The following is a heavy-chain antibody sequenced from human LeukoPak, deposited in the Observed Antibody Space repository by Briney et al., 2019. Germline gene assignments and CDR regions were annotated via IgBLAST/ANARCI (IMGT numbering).Heavy chain of an antibody. D-gene: IGHD3-10*01. CDR3: ARAPDYYGSGSLDV. V-gene: IGHV3-64*01. J-gene: IGHJ6*04. CDR1: GFTFSSYA. Sequence: GGSLRLSCAASGFTFSSYAMHWVRQAPGKGLEYVSAISSNGGSTYYANSVKGRFTISRDNSKNTLYLQMGSLRAEDMAVYYCARAPDYYGSGSLDVWGKGTTVTISS. CDR2: ISSNGGST.